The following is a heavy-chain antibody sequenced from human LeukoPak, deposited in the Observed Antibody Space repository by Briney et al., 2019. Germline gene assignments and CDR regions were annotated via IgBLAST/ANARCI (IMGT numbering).Heavy chain of an antibody. J-gene: IGHJ3*02. Sequence: GGSLRLSCAASGFTFSSYGMHWVRQAPGKGLEWVAVISYDGSNKYYADSVKGRFTISRDNSKNTLYLQMNSLRAEDTAVYYCAKDRRAYYGSGSYGDAFDIWGQETMVTVSS. D-gene: IGHD3-10*01. CDR3: AKDRRAYYGSGSYGDAFDI. V-gene: IGHV3-30*18. CDR2: ISYDGSNK. CDR1: GFTFSSYG.